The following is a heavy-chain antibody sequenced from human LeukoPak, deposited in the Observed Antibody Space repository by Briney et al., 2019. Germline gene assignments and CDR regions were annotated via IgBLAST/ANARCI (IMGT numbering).Heavy chain of an antibody. Sequence: ASVKVSCKASGGTFSSYAVSWVRQAPGRGLEWMGGIIPIFGTANYAQKFQGRVTITTDESTSTAYMELSSLRSEDTAVYYCARQITGTTIGWFDPWGQGTLVTVSS. D-gene: IGHD1-7*01. CDR2: IIPIFGTA. CDR3: ARQITGTTIGWFDP. V-gene: IGHV1-69*05. CDR1: GGTFSSYA. J-gene: IGHJ5*02.